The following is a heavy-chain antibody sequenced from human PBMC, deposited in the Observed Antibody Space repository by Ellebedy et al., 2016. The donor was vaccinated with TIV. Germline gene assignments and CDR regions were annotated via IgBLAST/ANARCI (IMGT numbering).Heavy chain of an antibody. J-gene: IGHJ4*02. D-gene: IGHD3-22*01. CDR3: ARDGGPYDSSGLVDY. Sequence: ASVKVSXXASGYTFTSYGISWVRQAPGQGLEWMGWISAYNGNTNYAQKLQGRVTMTTDTSTSTAYMELRSLRSDDTAVYYCARDGGPYDSSGLVDYWGQGTLVTVSS. CDR1: GYTFTSYG. CDR2: ISAYNGNT. V-gene: IGHV1-18*01.